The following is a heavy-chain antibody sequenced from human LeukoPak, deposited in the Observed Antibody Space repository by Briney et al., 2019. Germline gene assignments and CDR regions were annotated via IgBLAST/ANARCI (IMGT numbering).Heavy chain of an antibody. CDR1: GYTFTSYG. D-gene: IGHD3-3*01. CDR2: ISPYNGNT. CDR3: ARDPSNYDFWSGYLSPNYYYGMDV. Sequence: GASVKVSCKASGYTFTSYGISWVRQAPGQGLEWMEWISPYNGNTNYAQKLQGRVTMTTDTSTSTAYMELRSLRSDDTAVYYCARDPSNYDFWSGYLSPNYYYGMDVWGQGTTVTVSS. J-gene: IGHJ6*02. V-gene: IGHV1-18*01.